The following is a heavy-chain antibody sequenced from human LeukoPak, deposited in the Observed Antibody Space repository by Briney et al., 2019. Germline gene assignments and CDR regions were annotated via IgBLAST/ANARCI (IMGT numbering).Heavy chain of an antibody. J-gene: IGHJ3*02. D-gene: IGHD4-17*01. CDR3: ARDRNYGDYAEGAFDI. Sequence: GGSLRLSCEASGFTFSSYSMNWVRQAPGKGLEWVSSISSSSSYIYYADSVKGRFTISRDNAKNSLYLQMNSLRAEDTAVYYCARDRNYGDYAEGAFDIWGQGTMVTVSS. V-gene: IGHV3-21*01. CDR2: ISSSSSYI. CDR1: GFTFSSYS.